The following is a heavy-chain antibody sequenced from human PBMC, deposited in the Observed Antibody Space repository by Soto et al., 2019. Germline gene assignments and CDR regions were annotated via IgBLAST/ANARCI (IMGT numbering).Heavy chain of an antibody. D-gene: IGHD3-22*01. CDR2: IYYSGST. J-gene: IGHJ6*02. CDR3: GRLNMSSGYYPIPGYYYGMDV. V-gene: IGHV4-59*08. Sequence: SETLTLTCTVSGGSISSYYWSWIRQPPGKGLEWIGYIYYSGSTNYNPSLKSRVTISVDTSKNQFSLKLSSVTAADTAVYYCGRLNMSSGYYPIPGYYYGMDVWGQGTTVTVSS. CDR1: GGSISSYY.